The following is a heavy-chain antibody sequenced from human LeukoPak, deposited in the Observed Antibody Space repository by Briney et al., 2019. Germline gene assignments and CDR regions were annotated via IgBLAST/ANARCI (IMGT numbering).Heavy chain of an antibody. CDR1: GFSFSSYG. CDR3: AKDVALLLSYYDDRSGYHSRDDAFDI. CDR2: ISYDGSNK. D-gene: IGHD3-22*01. J-gene: IGHJ3*02. Sequence: PGGSLRLSCAASGFSFSSYGMHWVRQAPGKGLEWVAVISYDGSNKYYADSVKGRFTISRDSSKKMLYLQMNSLRAEDTAVYYCAKDVALLLSYYDDRSGYHSRDDAFDIWGQGTMVTVSS. V-gene: IGHV3-30*18.